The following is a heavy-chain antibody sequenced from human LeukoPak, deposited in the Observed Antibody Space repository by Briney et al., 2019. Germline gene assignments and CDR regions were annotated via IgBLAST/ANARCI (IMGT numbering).Heavy chain of an antibody. CDR3: ARGRRYHYFDY. CDR1: GGTFSIYA. CDR2: IIPIFGTA. J-gene: IGHJ4*02. D-gene: IGHD1-14*01. V-gene: IGHV1-69*13. Sequence: ASVKVSCTASGGTFSIYAISWVRQAPGQGLEWMGGIIPIFGTANYAQKFQGRVTITADESTSTAYMELSSLRSEDTAVYYCARGRRYHYFDYWGQGTLVTVSS.